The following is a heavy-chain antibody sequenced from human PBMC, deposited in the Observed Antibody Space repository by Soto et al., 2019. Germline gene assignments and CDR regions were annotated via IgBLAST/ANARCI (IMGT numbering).Heavy chain of an antibody. V-gene: IGHV1-46*01. CDR1: GYTFTSYY. Sequence: GASVKVSCKASGYTFTSYYMHWVRQAPGQGLEWMGIINPSGGSTSYAQKFQGRVTMTRDTSTSTVYMELSSLRSEDTAVYYCARDHEQLVFGPSYDAFDIWGQGTMVTVSS. CDR2: INPSGGST. J-gene: IGHJ3*02. CDR3: ARDHEQLVFGPSYDAFDI. D-gene: IGHD6-6*01.